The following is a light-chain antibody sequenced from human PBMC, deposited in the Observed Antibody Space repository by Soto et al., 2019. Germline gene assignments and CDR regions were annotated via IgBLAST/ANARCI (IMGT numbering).Light chain of an antibody. CDR2: DVS. CDR1: SSDVGGYNY. V-gene: IGLV2-14*01. J-gene: IGLJ2*01. Sequence: QSALTQPASVSGSPGQSIAISCTGTSSDVGGYNYVSWYQQYPGEAPKLLIYDVSNRPSGISDRFSGSKSGNTASLTISGLQAEDEADYYCGSYTSPTLHVVFGGGTKLTVL. CDR3: GSYTSPTLHVV.